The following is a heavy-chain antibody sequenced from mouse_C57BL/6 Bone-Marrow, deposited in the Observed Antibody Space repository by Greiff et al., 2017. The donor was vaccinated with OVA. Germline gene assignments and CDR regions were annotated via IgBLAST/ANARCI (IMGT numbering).Heavy chain of an antibody. CDR2: IHPSDSDT. Sequence: QVQLQQPGAELVKPGASVKVSCKASGYTFTSYWMHWVKQRPGQGLEWIGRIHPSDSDTNYNQKFKGKATLTVDKSSSTAYMQLSSLTSEDSAVYYCAIGIYYGSSYSHWYFDVWGTGTTVTVSS. J-gene: IGHJ1*03. CDR1: GYTFTSYW. V-gene: IGHV1-74*01. CDR3: AIGIYYGSSYSHWYFDV. D-gene: IGHD1-1*01.